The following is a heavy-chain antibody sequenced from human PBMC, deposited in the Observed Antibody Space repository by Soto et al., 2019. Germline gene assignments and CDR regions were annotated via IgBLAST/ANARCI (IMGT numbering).Heavy chain of an antibody. CDR3: ARSDQLLYYYYGMDV. CDR1: GGSISSGGYY. Sequence: PSETLSLTCTVSGGSISSGGYYWSWIRQHPGKGLEWIGYIYYSGSTYYNPSLKSRVTISVDTSKNQFSLKLSSVTAADTAVYYCARSDQLLYYYYGMDVWGQGTTVTVSS. CDR2: IYYSGST. V-gene: IGHV4-31*03. D-gene: IGHD2-2*01. J-gene: IGHJ6*02.